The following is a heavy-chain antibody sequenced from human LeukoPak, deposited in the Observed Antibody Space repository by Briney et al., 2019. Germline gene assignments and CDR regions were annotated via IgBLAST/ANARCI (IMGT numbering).Heavy chain of an antibody. Sequence: GGSLRLSCAASGFTFSSYWMSWVRQAPGKGLEWVASIKQDGSAKDYVDSVKGRFTISRDNGKNSLHLKMNSLRGQDTAVYYCATWSGSSSFFFDYWGQGILVAVSS. V-gene: IGHV3-7*01. CDR3: ATWSGSSSFFFDY. D-gene: IGHD6-13*01. J-gene: IGHJ4*02. CDR1: GFTFSSYW. CDR2: IKQDGSAK.